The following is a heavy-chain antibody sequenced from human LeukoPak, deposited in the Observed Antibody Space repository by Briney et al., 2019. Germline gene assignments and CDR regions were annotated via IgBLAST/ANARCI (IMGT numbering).Heavy chain of an antibody. CDR2: ISWNSGSI. CDR3: AKNSGYMVGDAFDI. J-gene: IGHJ3*02. D-gene: IGHD3-22*01. V-gene: IGHV3-9*01. Sequence: QPGRSLRLSCAASGFTFDDYAMHWVRQAPGKGLEWVSGISWNSGSIGYADSVKGRFTISRDNAKNSLYMQMNSLRAEDTALYYCAKNSGYMVGDAFDIWGQGTMVTVSS. CDR1: GFTFDDYA.